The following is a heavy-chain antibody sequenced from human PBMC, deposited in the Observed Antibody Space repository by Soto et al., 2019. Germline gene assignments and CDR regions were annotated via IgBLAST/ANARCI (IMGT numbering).Heavy chain of an antibody. CDR3: ARGGVSTRTFDD. V-gene: IGHV5-51*01. Sequence: PGESLKISCKGSGYNFAGYWIAWVRQVPGKGLELMGIIYPSDSDTRYRPSFQGQVTISADKSISSAYLQWSSLGASDTAMYYCARGGVSTRTFDDWGQGTPVTVSS. CDR1: GYNFAGYW. CDR2: IYPSDSDT. D-gene: IGHD3-3*01. J-gene: IGHJ4*02.